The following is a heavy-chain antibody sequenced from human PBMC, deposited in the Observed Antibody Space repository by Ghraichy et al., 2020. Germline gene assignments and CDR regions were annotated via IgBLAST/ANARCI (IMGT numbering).Heavy chain of an antibody. J-gene: IGHJ4*02. V-gene: IGHV3-48*02. D-gene: IGHD2-21*02. CDR2: ISSSSSGGI. CDR1: GFMFNIYS. Sequence: GGSLRLSCAASGFMFNIYSMNWVRQAPGKGLEWVSYISSSSSGGIYYADSVKGRFTMSRDNAKNSLYLQMNSLRDEDTAVYYCARESDHLIDYWGQGTLVTVSS. CDR3: ARESDHLIDY.